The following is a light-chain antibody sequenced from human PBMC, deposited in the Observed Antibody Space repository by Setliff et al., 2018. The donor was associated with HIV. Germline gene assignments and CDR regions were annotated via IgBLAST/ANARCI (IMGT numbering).Light chain of an antibody. V-gene: IGLV2-14*03. CDR1: SSDVGGYNY. J-gene: IGLJ2*01. CDR3: SSYTSSSTLI. Sequence: QSALTQPASVSGSPGQSITISCTGTSSDVGGYNYVSWYQQHPGKAPKLIIYDVTNRPSGVSNRFSGSKSGNTASLTISGLLAEDEADYYCSSYTSSSTLIFGEGTKVTVL. CDR2: DVT.